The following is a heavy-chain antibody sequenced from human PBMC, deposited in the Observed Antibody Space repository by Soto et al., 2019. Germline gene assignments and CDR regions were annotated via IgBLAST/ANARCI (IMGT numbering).Heavy chain of an antibody. V-gene: IGHV3-30-3*01. J-gene: IGHJ3*02. CDR3: ARDPVRTGAAAYAFDI. CDR2: ISYDGSNK. Sequence: GGSLRLSCAASGFTFSSYAMHWVRQAPGKGLEWVAVISYDGSNKYYADSVKGRFTISRDNSKNTLYLQMNSLRAEDTAVYYCARDPVRTGAAAYAFDIWGQGTMVTVSS. D-gene: IGHD6-13*01. CDR1: GFTFSSYA.